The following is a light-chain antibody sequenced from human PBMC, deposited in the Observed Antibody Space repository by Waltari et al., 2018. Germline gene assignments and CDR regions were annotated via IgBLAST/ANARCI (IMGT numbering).Light chain of an antibody. V-gene: IGKV1-5*03. CDR1: QNINSW. CDR2: KAS. J-gene: IGKJ4*01. CDR3: QQYNSYPLT. Sequence: DIQMTQSPSTLSASVGERVTITCRASQNINSWLAWYQQKPGKAPKLLIYKASSLESGVPSRFSGSGSGTEFTLTISSLQPDDFATYYCQQYNSYPLTFGGGTKVEIK.